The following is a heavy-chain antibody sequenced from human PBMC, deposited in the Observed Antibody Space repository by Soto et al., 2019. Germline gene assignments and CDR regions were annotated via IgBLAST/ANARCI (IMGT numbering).Heavy chain of an antibody. CDR1: GGSISSGGYY. CDR2: IYYSGST. D-gene: IGHD2-15*01. CDR3: ARGAGTDIVVPWFDP. V-gene: IGHV4-31*03. Sequence: SETLSLTCTVSGGSISSGGYYWSWIRQHPGKGLEWIGYIYYSGSTYYNPSLKSRVTISVDTSKNQFSLKLSSVTAADTAVYYCARGAGTDIVVPWFDPWGQGTLVTVSS. J-gene: IGHJ5*02.